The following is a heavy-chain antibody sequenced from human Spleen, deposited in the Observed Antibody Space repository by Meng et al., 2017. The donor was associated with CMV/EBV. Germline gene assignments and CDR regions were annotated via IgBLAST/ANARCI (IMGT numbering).Heavy chain of an antibody. CDR2: ISNSGGST. CDR1: GFTFSSYA. D-gene: IGHD3-3*01. CDR3: AKNFEALWSGYYDY. Sequence: GESLKISCAASGFTFSSYAMSWVRQAPGKGLEWVSIISNSGGSTYYADSVKGRFTISRDNSKNTLYLQMNSLRAEDTAVYYCAKNFEALWSGYYDYWGQGTLVTVSS. V-gene: IGHV3-23*01. J-gene: IGHJ4*02.